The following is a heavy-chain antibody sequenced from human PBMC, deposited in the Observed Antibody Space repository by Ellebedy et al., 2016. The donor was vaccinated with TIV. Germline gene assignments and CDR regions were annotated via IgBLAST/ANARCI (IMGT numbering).Heavy chain of an antibody. Sequence: GESLKISXAASGFNFSTYTMNWVRQAPGKGLEWVSSISSSSIYMYYAESVKGRFTISRDNAKNSLYLQMNSLRAEDTAVYYCAGGSSFEYWGQGTLVTVSS. CDR2: ISSSSIYM. CDR1: GFNFSTYT. J-gene: IGHJ4*02. D-gene: IGHD4-23*01. V-gene: IGHV3-21*01. CDR3: AGGSSFEY.